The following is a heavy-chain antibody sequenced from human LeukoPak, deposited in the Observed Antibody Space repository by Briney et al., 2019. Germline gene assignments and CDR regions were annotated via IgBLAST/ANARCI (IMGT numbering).Heavy chain of an antibody. V-gene: IGHV1-18*01. Sequence: ASVKVSCKASGYTFARHGITWVRQAPGQGLEWMGWVSPYNDNTNYAQKLQGRATMTTDTSTSTAYMELRSLRSDDTAVYYCARDEYYYDSSGYYSPYYFDYWGQGTLVTVSS. D-gene: IGHD3-22*01. CDR2: VSPYNDNT. CDR1: GYTFARHG. J-gene: IGHJ4*02. CDR3: ARDEYYYDSSGYYSPYYFDY.